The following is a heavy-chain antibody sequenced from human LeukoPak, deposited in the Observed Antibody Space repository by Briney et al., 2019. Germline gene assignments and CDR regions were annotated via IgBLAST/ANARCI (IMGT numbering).Heavy chain of an antibody. D-gene: IGHD6-13*01. CDR2: ISSSSTI. CDR1: GFTFSTYS. Sequence: GGSLRLSCAASGFTFSTYSMNWVRQAPGKGLEWVSYISSSSTIYYADSVKGRFTISRDYAKNSLYLQMNSLRAEDTAVFYCARGGARSSSYYYYGMDVWGLGTTVTVSS. V-gene: IGHV3-48*01. CDR3: ARGGARSSSYYYYGMDV. J-gene: IGHJ6*02.